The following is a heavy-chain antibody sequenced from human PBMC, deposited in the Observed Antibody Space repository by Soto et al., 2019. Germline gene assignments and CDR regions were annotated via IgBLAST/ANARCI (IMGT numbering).Heavy chain of an antibody. D-gene: IGHD3-10*01. Sequence: EVQLLESGGGLVQPGGSLRLSCAASGFTFSSYAMSWVRQAPGKGLEWVSAISGSGGSTYYADSVKGRFTISRDNSKNPLSRQMNSLRAEDTAVYYCAKEWLWFGIRDWFDPWGQGTLVTVSS. CDR3: AKEWLWFGIRDWFDP. V-gene: IGHV3-23*01. CDR2: ISGSGGST. J-gene: IGHJ5*02. CDR1: GFTFSSYA.